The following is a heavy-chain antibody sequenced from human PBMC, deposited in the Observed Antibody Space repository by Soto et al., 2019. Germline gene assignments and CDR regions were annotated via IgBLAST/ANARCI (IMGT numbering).Heavy chain of an antibody. J-gene: IGHJ5*02. D-gene: IGHD3-3*01. CDR1: GYTFTSYG. Sequence: ASVKVSCKASGYTFTSYGISWVRQAPGQGLEWMGWISAYNGNTNYAQKLQGRVTMTTDTSTSTAYMELRSLRSDDTAVYYCARGLAPTIFGTVPTPNWFDPWGQGTLVTVSS. V-gene: IGHV1-18*04. CDR2: ISAYNGNT. CDR3: ARGLAPTIFGTVPTPNWFDP.